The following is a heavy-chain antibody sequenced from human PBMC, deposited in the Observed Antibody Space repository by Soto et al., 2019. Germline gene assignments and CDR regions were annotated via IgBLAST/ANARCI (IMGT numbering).Heavy chain of an antibody. V-gene: IGHV4-34*01. CDR3: ARNKGYCSGGSCPGAAFDI. CDR2: INHSGST. J-gene: IGHJ3*02. CDR1: GGSFSGYY. D-gene: IGHD2-15*01. Sequence: QVQLQQWGAGLLKPSETLSLTCAVYGGSFSGYYWSWIRQPPGKGLEWIGEINHSGSTNYNPSLMSRVSISVDTSKNQFSLRLSSVTAADTAVYYCARNKGYCSGGSCPGAAFDIWGQGTMVTVSS.